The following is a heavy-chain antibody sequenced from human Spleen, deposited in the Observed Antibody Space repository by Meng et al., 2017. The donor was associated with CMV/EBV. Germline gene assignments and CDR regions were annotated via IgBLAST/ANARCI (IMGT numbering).Heavy chain of an antibody. CDR3: ASGNSYFSFYFDY. Sequence: SETLSLTCTVSGGSVSSGSYYWAWIRQTPGKGLEWIGYGLYTPSSASTKYRPSLESRITISFDTSKNQVSLRLISVTAADTAIYYCASGNSYFSFYFDYWGPGSLVTVSS. J-gene: IGHJ4*02. CDR2: YTPSSAST. D-gene: IGHD3-10*01. CDR1: GGSVSSGSYY. V-gene: IGHV4-61*01.